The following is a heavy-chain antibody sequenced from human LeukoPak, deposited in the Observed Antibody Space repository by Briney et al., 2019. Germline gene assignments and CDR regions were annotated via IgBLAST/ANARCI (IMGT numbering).Heavy chain of an antibody. Sequence: VASVKVSCKASGYTFTSYDINWVRQATGQGLEWMGRIIPIFGTANYAQKFQGRVTITTDESTSTAYMELSSLRSEDTAVYYCARDPIRLGELSPYFDYWGQGTLVTVSS. D-gene: IGHD3-16*02. CDR3: ARDPIRLGELSPYFDY. CDR1: GYTFTSYD. V-gene: IGHV1-69*05. J-gene: IGHJ4*02. CDR2: IIPIFGTA.